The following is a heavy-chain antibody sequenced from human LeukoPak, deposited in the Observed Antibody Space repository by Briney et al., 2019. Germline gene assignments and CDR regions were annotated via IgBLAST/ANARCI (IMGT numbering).Heavy chain of an antibody. CDR3: ARGRSYDFWSGITGLRLFDY. CDR1: GGSISSGDYY. D-gene: IGHD3-3*01. V-gene: IGHV4-30-4*08. J-gene: IGHJ4*02. CDR2: IYYSGST. Sequence: PSQTLSLTCTVSGGSISSGDYYWSWIRQPPGKGLGWIGYIYYSGSTYYNPSLKSRVTISVDTSKNQFSLKLSSVTAADTAVYYCARGRSYDFWSGITGLRLFDYWGQGTLVTVSS.